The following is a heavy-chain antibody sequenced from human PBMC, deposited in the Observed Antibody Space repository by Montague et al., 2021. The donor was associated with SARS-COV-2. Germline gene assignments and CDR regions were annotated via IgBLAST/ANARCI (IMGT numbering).Heavy chain of an antibody. Sequence: SETLSLTCVVSDVSLSSSTWWSWVSQSPGKGLQWVGETYLSGFTQYNPSVKSRVTISLDDSRSQFSLRLTAVAAADTAVYFCARGGLGNRGFDYWGQGALVTVSS. CDR3: ARGGLGNRGFDY. V-gene: IGHV4-4*02. J-gene: IGHJ4*02. D-gene: IGHD3/OR15-3a*01. CDR1: DVSLSSSTW. CDR2: TYLSGFT.